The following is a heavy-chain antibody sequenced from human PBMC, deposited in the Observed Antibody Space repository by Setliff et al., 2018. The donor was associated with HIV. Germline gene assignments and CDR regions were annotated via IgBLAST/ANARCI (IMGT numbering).Heavy chain of an antibody. CDR2: ISAYNGNT. D-gene: IGHD3-22*01. CDR1: GGTLSNYV. V-gene: IGHV1-18*01. CDR3: ARGPMIVVVTLDY. J-gene: IGHJ4*02. Sequence: ASVKVSCKTSGGTLSNYVITWVRQAPGQGLEWMGMISAYNGNTNYAQKLQGRVTMTTDTSTSTAYMELRSLRSDDTAVYYCARGPMIVVVTLDYWGQGTLVTVSS.